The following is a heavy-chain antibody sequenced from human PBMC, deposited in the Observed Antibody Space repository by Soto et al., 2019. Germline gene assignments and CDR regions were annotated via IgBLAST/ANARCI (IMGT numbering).Heavy chain of an antibody. CDR1: GDSGSSNSAA. CDR2: TYYKSKWFN. V-gene: IGHV6-1*01. CDR3: ARGAMYGSGSYSVFDY. Sequence: PSQTLSLTCAISGDSGSSNSAAWSWIRQSLLRGLEWLGRTYYKSKWFNDYAISVKSRMTIKPDTSKNQFFLHLNSVTPEETAVYYCARGAMYGSGSYSVFDYWGQGIPVTVSS. D-gene: IGHD3-10*01. J-gene: IGHJ4*02.